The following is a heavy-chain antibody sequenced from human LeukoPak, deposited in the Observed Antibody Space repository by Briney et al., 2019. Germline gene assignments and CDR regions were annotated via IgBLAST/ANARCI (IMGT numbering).Heavy chain of an antibody. D-gene: IGHD4-17*01. CDR2: ISYDGSNK. CDR3: AKVVCWYGDYDTLNDY. CDR1: GFTFSSYG. V-gene: IGHV3-30*18. Sequence: GGSLRLSCAASGFTFSSYGMHWVRQAQGKGLEWVAVISYDGSNKYYADSVKGRFTISRDNSKNTLYLQMNSLRAEDTAVYYCAKVVCWYGDYDTLNDYWGQGTLVTVSS. J-gene: IGHJ4*02.